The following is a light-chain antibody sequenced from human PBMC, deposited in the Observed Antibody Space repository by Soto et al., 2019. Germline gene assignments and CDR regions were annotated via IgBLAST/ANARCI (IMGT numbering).Light chain of an antibody. Sequence: EIVLTQFPGTLSLSPGERATLSCRASQSVSSSYLAWYQQKPGQAPRLLIYGASSGATGIPDRFSGSGSGTDFPLTINRLEPEDFAVYYCQQYGSSPRLTFGGGTKVEIK. V-gene: IGKV3-20*01. CDR2: GAS. CDR3: QQYGSSPRLT. CDR1: QSVSSSY. J-gene: IGKJ4*01.